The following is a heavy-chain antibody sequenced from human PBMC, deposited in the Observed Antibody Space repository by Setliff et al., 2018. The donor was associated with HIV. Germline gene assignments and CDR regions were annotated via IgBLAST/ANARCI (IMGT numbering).Heavy chain of an antibody. CDR1: GYSISSGYY. D-gene: IGHD2-15*01. Sequence: SETLSLTCAVSGYSISSGYYWGWIRQPPGKGLEWSGSIHKSGSTYYNPSLKSRVTISVDTSKNQFYLNLSSVTAADTAVYYCARVRYCSGISCYGYFDLWGRGTLVTVSS. CDR2: IHKSGST. CDR3: ARVRYCSGISCYGYFDL. J-gene: IGHJ2*01. V-gene: IGHV4-38-2*01.